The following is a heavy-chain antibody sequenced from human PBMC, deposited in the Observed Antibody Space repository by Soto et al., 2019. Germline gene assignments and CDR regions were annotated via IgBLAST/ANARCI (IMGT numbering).Heavy chain of an antibody. Sequence: GASVKVSCKASGYRFRSYGISWVRQAPGKGLEWMGWISTYNGNTNYAQKLQGRVTMTTDTSTSTAYMELRSLRSDDTAVYYCARASTYYDILTGIGFLFYWGQGTLVTVSS. CDR2: ISTYNGNT. J-gene: IGHJ4*02. D-gene: IGHD3-9*01. CDR3: ARASTYYDILTGIGFLFY. CDR1: GYRFRSYG. V-gene: IGHV1-18*01.